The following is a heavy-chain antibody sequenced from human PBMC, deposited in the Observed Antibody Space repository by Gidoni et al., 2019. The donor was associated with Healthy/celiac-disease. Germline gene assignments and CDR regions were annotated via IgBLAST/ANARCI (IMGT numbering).Heavy chain of an antibody. Sequence: EVQLVESGGALVQPGGSLRLSCAASGFTFSSHWMHWVRQGPGKGLVWVSRINSDGSTTNYADSVKGRFTISRDNAKNTLYLQMNSLRAEDTAVYYCGSLYGDRAGGDYWGQGTLVTVSS. CDR3: GSLYGDRAGGDY. V-gene: IGHV3-74*01. CDR2: INSDGSTT. D-gene: IGHD4-17*01. CDR1: GFTFSSHW. J-gene: IGHJ4*02.